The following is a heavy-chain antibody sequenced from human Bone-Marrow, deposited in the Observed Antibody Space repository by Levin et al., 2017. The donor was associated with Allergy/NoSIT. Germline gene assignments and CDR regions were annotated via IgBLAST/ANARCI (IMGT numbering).Heavy chain of an antibody. D-gene: IGHD1/OR15-1a*01. CDR2: IIPLYGTT. J-gene: IGHJ3*02. CDR3: ARATGTYMGEAFGI. CDR1: GGTFNSYA. Sequence: ASVKVSCKASGGTFNSYAISWVRQAPGQGLQWMGRIIPLYGTTTYAQNFQGRLTITADESTSTVYMDLSSLRSADTATYFCARATGTYMGEAFGIWGQGTIVTVSS. V-gene: IGHV1-69*13.